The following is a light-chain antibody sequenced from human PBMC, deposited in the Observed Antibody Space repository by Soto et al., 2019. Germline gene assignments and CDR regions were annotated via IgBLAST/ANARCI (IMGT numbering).Light chain of an antibody. CDR2: DAS. CDR3: QQANSFPRT. V-gene: IGKV1-5*01. J-gene: IGKJ2*01. CDR1: QSMNDW. Sequence: DIQMTQSPSTLSASVGDRVTITCRASQSMNDWLAWYQQKPGKAPKVLIYDASSLQSGVPSRFSGSGSGTEFTLTIDSLQPDDVATYYCQQANSFPRTFGQGTKLEIK.